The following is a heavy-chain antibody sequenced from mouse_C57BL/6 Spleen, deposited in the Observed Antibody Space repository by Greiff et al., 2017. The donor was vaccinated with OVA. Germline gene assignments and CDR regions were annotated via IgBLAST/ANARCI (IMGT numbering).Heavy chain of an antibody. CDR2: LYPGGGYT. CDR3: ARRDSSNAMDY. CDR1: GYTFTNYW. Sequence: QVQLQQSGAELVRPGTSVKMSCKASGYTFTNYWIGWAKQRPGHGLEWIGDLYPGGGYTNYNEKFKGKATMTADKSSSTAYMQFSSLTSEDSAIYYCARRDSSNAMDYWGQGTSVTVSS. J-gene: IGHJ4*01. V-gene: IGHV1-63*01. D-gene: IGHD3-2*02.